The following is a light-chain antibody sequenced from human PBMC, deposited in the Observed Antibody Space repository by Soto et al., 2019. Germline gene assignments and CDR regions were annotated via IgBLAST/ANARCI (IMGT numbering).Light chain of an antibody. Sequence: QSVLTQPASVSGSPGQSITISCTGTRSDIGAYNFVSWYQQHPGEVPKLMLYDVNVRPSGVSNRFSGSKSGNTASLTISGLQAEGEADYYCTLWTTSTTMIFGGGTQLTVL. CDR2: DVN. V-gene: IGLV2-14*03. J-gene: IGLJ2*01. CDR1: RSDIGAYNF. CDR3: TLWTTSTTMI.